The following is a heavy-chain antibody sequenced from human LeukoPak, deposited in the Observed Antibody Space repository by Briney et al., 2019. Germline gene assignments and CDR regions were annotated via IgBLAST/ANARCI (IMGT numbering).Heavy chain of an antibody. J-gene: IGHJ4*02. V-gene: IGHV4-30-2*01. CDR3: ARGAIDFWSGYYSNYFDY. CDR1: GGSISSGGYS. Sequence: SETLSLTCAVSGGSISSGGYSWSWIRQPPGKGLEWNGYIYHSGSTYYNPSLKSRVTISVDRSENQFSLKLSSVTAADTAVYYCARGAIDFWSGYYSNYFDYWGQGTLVTVSS. D-gene: IGHD3-3*01. CDR2: IYHSGST.